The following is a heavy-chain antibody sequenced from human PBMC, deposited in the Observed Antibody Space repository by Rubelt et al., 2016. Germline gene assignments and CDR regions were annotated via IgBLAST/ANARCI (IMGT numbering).Heavy chain of an antibody. D-gene: IGHD6-13*01. CDR1: GYTFTSYG. CDR2: INPSGGST. Sequence: QVQLVQSGAEVKKPGASVKVSCKASGYTFTSYGISWVRQAPGQGLEWMGIINPSGGSTSYAQKFQGRVTMTRDTSTSTVYMELSSLRSEDTAVYYCARNHYSSSWYLNPWGQGTLVTVSS. V-gene: IGHV1-46*01. CDR3: ARNHYSSSWYLNP. J-gene: IGHJ5*02.